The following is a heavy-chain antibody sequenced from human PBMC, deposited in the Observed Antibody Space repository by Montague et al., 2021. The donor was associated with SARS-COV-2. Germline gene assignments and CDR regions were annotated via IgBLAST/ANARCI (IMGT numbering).Heavy chain of an antibody. CDR2: IYYSGNT. D-gene: IGHD6-13*01. J-gene: IGHJ3*01. CDR3: ARVGRICSWYEDAFDV. CDR1: GASISRYY. Sequence: SETLSLTCTVSGASISRYYWTWIRQPAGKALEWIGYIYYSGNTTXNPSLKSRVTISVDTSKNQFSLKLSSVAAADTAVYYCARVGRICSWYEDAFDVWGKGTVVTVSS. V-gene: IGHV4-59*12.